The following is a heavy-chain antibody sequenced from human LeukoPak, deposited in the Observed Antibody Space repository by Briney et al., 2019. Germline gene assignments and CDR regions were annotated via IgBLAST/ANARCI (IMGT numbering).Heavy chain of an antibody. CDR3: AKGGKWDVTPFDY. D-gene: IGHD1-26*01. Sequence: QPGGSLRLSCAASGFTFSSYAMSWVRQAPGKGLEWVSAISGGGGSTNYADSVKGRFTISRDNSKNTLYLQLNSLRAEDTAVYYCAKGGKWDVTPFDYWGQGTLVTVSS. J-gene: IGHJ4*02. V-gene: IGHV3-23*01. CDR2: ISGGGGST. CDR1: GFTFSSYA.